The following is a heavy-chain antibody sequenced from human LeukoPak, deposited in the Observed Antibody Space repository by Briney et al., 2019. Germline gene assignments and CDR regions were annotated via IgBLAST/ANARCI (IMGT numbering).Heavy chain of an antibody. J-gene: IGHJ3*02. V-gene: IGHV3-53*01. D-gene: IGHD3-22*01. CDR2: IYSGGST. Sequence: PGGSLRLSCAASGFTVSSNYMSWVRQAPGKGLEWVSVIYSGGSTYYADSVKGRFTISRDNSKNTLYLQMNSLRAEDTAVYYCARDPRHTYYYDSSGYGGAFDIWGQGTMVTVSS. CDR1: GFTVSSNY. CDR3: ARDPRHTYYYDSSGYGGAFDI.